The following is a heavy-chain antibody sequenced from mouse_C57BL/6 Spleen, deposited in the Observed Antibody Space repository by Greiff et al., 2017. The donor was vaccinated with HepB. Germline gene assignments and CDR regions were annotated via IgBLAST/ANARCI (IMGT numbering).Heavy chain of an antibody. Sequence: EVMLVESGPGMVKPSQSLSLTCTVTGYSITSGYDWHWIRHFPGNTLEWMGYISYSGSTNYNPSLKSRISITHDTSKNHFFLKLNSVTTEDTATYYCARGPSYYYGSSPHFDYWGQGTTLTVSS. CDR3: ARGPSYYYGSSPHFDY. CDR2: ISYSGST. J-gene: IGHJ2*01. V-gene: IGHV3-1*01. CDR1: GYSITSGYD. D-gene: IGHD1-1*01.